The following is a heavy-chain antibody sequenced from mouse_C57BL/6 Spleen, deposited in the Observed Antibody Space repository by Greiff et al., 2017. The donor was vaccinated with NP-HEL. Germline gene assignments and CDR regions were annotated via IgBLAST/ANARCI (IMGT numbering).Heavy chain of an antibody. J-gene: IGHJ2*01. CDR1: GYTFTSYW. CDR2: IDPSDSYT. D-gene: IGHD2-4*01. V-gene: IGHV1-69*01. Sequence: QVQLQQPGAELVMPGASVKLSCKASGYTFTSYWMHWVKQRPGQGLEWIGEIDPSDSYTNYNQKFKGKSTLTVDKSSSPAYMQLSSLTSEDAAVYYCARGGLRRFDYWGQGTTLTVSS. CDR3: ARGGLRRFDY.